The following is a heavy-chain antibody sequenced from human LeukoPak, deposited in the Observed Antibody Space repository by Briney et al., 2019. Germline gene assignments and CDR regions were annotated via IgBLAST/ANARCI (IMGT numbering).Heavy chain of an antibody. CDR1: GYTFTSYG. Sequence: ASVKVSCKASGYTFTSYGISWVRQAPGQGLEWMGWISAYNGNTNYAQKLQGRVTMTTDTSTSTAYMELRSLRSDDTAVYYCAKATYCSSSSCKPGLYYYYYMDVWGKGTTVTASS. D-gene: IGHD2-2*01. V-gene: IGHV1-18*01. CDR3: AKATYCSSSSCKPGLYYYYYMDV. CDR2: ISAYNGNT. J-gene: IGHJ6*03.